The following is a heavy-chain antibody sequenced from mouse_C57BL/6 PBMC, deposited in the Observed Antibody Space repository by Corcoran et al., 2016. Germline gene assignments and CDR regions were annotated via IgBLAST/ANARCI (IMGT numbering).Heavy chain of an antibody. Sequence: QIQLVQSGPELKKPGETVKISCKASGYTFTTYGMSWVKQAPGKGLKWMGWINTYSGVPTYADDFKGRFAFSLETSASTAYLQINNLKNEDTATYFCARLESDPTYYSNYLYAMDYWGQGTSVTVSS. CDR3: ARLESDPTYYSNYLYAMDY. J-gene: IGHJ4*01. V-gene: IGHV9-3*01. D-gene: IGHD2-5*01. CDR1: GYTFTTYG. CDR2: INTYSGVP.